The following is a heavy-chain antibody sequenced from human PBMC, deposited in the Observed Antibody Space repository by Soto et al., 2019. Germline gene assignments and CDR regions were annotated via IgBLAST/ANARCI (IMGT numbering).Heavy chain of an antibody. CDR2: INAGGDAT. J-gene: IGHJ6*03. V-gene: IGHV3-23*01. CDR1: GFTFSSHA. Sequence: EEQLLESGGGLVQPGGSVRLSCAASGFTFSSHAMTWVRQAPGEGLEWVSTINAGGDATWYADSVKGRFTISRDNSTDTVSLQMAGLRVEDTALYYCAKDGSSVTYYHYMDVWAKGTTVAVSS. CDR3: AKDGSSVTYYHYMDV. D-gene: IGHD3-10*01.